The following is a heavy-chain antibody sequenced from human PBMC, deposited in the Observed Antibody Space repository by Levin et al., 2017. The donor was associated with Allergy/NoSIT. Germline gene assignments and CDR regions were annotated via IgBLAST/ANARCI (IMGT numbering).Heavy chain of an antibody. D-gene: IGHD1-14*01. CDR2: INPSGGST. Sequence: GESLKISCKASGYTFTSYYMHWVRQAPGQGLEWMGIINPSGGSTSYAQKFQGRVTMTRDTSTSTVYMELSSLRSEDTAVYYCARDVRNHADFDYWGQGTLVTVSS. V-gene: IGHV1-46*01. J-gene: IGHJ4*02. CDR1: GYTFTSYY. CDR3: ARDVRNHADFDY.